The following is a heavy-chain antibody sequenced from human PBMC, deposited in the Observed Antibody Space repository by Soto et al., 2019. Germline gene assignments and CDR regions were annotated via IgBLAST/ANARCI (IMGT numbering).Heavy chain of an antibody. J-gene: IGHJ5*02. Sequence: PSETLSLTCTVSGGSISSGGYYWSWIRQHPGKGLEWIGYIYYSGSTYYNPSLKSRVTISVDTSKNQFSLKLSSVTAADTAVYYCARVVRYRPQRPSTNLFDPWGQGTLVTVSS. CDR3: ARVVRYRPQRPSTNLFDP. V-gene: IGHV4-31*03. D-gene: IGHD3-16*02. CDR2: IYYSGST. CDR1: GGSISSGGYY.